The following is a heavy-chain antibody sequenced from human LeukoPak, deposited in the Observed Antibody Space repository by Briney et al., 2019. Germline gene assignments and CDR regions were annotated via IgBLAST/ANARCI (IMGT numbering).Heavy chain of an antibody. CDR1: GGSISGYY. Sequence: SETLSLTCTVSGGSISGYYWSWIRQPPGKGLEWIGYIYYSGSTNYNPSLKSRVTISVDTSKNQFSLKLNSVTAADTAIYYCARRCNSNRCPGWFDPWGRGILVTVSS. CDR3: ARRCNSNRCPGWFDP. J-gene: IGHJ5*02. CDR2: IYYSGST. D-gene: IGHD2/OR15-2a*01. V-gene: IGHV4-59*01.